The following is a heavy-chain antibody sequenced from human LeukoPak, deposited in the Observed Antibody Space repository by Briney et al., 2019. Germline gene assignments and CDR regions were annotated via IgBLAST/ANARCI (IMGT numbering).Heavy chain of an antibody. D-gene: IGHD3-10*01. Sequence: PGGSLRLSCAASGFTFSSYGMHWVRQAPGKGLEWVAVIWYDGSNKYYADSVKGRFTISRDNSKNTLYLQMNSLRAEDTAVYYCARGLRGGYVDYWGQGTLVTVSS. CDR1: GFTFSSYG. CDR2: IWYDGSNK. CDR3: ARGLRGGYVDY. J-gene: IGHJ4*02. V-gene: IGHV3-33*01.